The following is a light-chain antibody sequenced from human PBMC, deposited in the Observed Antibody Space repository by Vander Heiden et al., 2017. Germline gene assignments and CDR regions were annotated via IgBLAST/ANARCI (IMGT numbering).Light chain of an antibody. CDR3: QQDGSSLTWT. V-gene: IGKV3-20*01. CDR2: GAS. J-gene: IGKJ1*01. Sequence: EIVLTQSPGTLSLSPGERATLSCRASQSVSSSYLAWYQQKPGQAPRLLIYGASSRATGIPDRFSGSGYGTDFTLTISRREPEDFAVYYCQQDGSSLTWTFGQGTKVEIK. CDR1: QSVSSSY.